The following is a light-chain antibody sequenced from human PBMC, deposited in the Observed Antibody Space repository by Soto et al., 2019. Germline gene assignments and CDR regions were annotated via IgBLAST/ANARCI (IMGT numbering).Light chain of an antibody. V-gene: IGLV2-23*01. J-gene: IGLJ3*02. CDR2: EGS. CDR3: SSYAGGVV. Sequence: QSVLTQPASVSGSPGQSITLSCTRASSGVENYNLVSWYQHHPGKAPKLIIYEGSQRPSGVSDRFSGSKSGNTASLTISGLQAEDEADYYCSSYAGGVVFGGGTKFTVL. CDR1: SSGVENYNL.